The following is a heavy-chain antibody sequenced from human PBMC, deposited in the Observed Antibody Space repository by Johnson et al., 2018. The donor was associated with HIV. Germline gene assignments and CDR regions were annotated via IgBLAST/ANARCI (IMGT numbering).Heavy chain of an antibody. CDR3: ARFRSSNWFDAFDI. CDR1: GFTVSSNY. V-gene: IGHV3-66*01. Sequence: EVQLVESGGGLVQPGGSLRLSCAASGFTVSSNYMSWVRQAPGKGLEWVSAISDSGSTYYADSVKGRFTISRDNSKNTLYLQMNSLRAEDTAVYYCARFRSSNWFDAFDIWGQGTMVTVSA. J-gene: IGHJ3*02. CDR2: ISDSGST. D-gene: IGHD6-13*01.